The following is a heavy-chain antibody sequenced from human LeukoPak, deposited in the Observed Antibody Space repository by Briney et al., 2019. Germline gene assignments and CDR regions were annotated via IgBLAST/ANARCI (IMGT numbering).Heavy chain of an antibody. CDR2: IKQDGSEK. D-gene: IGHD3-10*01. V-gene: IGHV3-7*03. Sequence: PGGSLRLSCAASGFTFSSYWMSWVRQAPGKGLEWVANIKQDGSEKYYADSVKGRFTISRDNSKNSLYLQMNSLRTEDTALYYCAKEYGSGENDAFDIWGQGTMVTVSS. CDR3: AKEYGSGENDAFDI. J-gene: IGHJ3*02. CDR1: GFTFSSYW.